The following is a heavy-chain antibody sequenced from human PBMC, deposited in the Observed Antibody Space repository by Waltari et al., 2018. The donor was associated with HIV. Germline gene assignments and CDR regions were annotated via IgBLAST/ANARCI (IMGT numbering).Heavy chain of an antibody. CDR2: FMGSVGSP. V-gene: IGHV3-23*01. CDR1: GFTFSSYA. CDR3: AGILVGARDESG. D-gene: IGHD1-26*01. Sequence: EVQLLESGGGLVQPGGSLRLSCAASGFTFSSYAMSWVRQATGKGLDWCQAFMGSVGSPYYSVSVKGRLTISRDNSKNTLYLQMNSLRAEDTAVYYCAGILVGARDESGWGQGTLVTVSS. J-gene: IGHJ4*02.